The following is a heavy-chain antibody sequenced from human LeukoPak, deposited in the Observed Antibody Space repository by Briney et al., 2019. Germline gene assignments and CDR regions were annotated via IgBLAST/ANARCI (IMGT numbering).Heavy chain of an antibody. D-gene: IGHD3-22*01. Sequence: SETLSLTCAVYGGSFSGYYWSWIRQPPGKGLEWIGEINHSGSTNYNPSLKSRVTISVDTSKNQFSLKLSSVTAADTAVYYCARGTDSSGYYYYWGQGTLVTVSS. CDR1: GGSFSGYY. V-gene: IGHV4-34*01. J-gene: IGHJ4*02. CDR3: ARGTDSSGYYYY. CDR2: INHSGST.